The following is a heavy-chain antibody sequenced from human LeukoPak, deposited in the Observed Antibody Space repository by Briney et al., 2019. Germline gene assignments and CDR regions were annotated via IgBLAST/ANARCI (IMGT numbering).Heavy chain of an antibody. D-gene: IGHD6-19*01. CDR1: GYTLTGYY. V-gene: IGHV1-2*02. J-gene: IGHJ4*02. Sequence: ASVKVSCKASGYTLTGYYMHWVRQAPGQGLEWMGWINPNSGGTNYAQKFQGRVTMTRDTSISTAYMELSRLRSDDTAVYYCARDPLLSGWYYFDYWGQGTLVTVSS. CDR2: INPNSGGT. CDR3: ARDPLLSGWYYFDY.